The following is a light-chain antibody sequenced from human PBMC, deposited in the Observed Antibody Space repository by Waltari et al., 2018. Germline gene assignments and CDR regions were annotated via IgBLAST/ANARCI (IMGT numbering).Light chain of an antibody. CDR3: QQYNSYPFT. J-gene: IGKJ3*01. CDR1: QSISSW. Sequence: DIQMTQSPSTLSASVGDRVTIPCRASQSISSWLAWYQKKPGKAPKLLIYDASSLESGVPSRFSGSGSGTEFTLTISSLQPDDFATYYCQQYNSYPFTFGPGTKVDIK. CDR2: DAS. V-gene: IGKV1-5*01.